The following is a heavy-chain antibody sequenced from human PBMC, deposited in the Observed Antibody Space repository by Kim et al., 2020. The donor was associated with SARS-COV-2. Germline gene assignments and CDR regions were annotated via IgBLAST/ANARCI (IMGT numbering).Heavy chain of an antibody. V-gene: IGHV4-34*01. CDR3: ARSRFFWSIAVAGLDY. CDR1: GGSFSGYY. CDR2: INHSGST. D-gene: IGHD6-19*01. J-gene: IGHJ4*02. Sequence: SETLSLTCAVYGGSFSGYYWSWIRQPPGKGLEWIGEINHSGSTNYNPSLKSRVTISVDTSKNQFSLKLSSVTAADTAVYYCARSRFFWSIAVAGLDYWGQGTLVTVSS.